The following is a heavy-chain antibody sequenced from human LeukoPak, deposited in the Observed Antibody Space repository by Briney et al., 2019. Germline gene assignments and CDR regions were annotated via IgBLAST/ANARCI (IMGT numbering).Heavy chain of an antibody. Sequence: GGSLRLSCAASGFTFSSYSMNWVRQAPGKGLEWVSSISSSSSYIYYADSVKGRFTISRDNAKNSLYLQMNSLRAEDTAVYYCAGRRLVVVPAANDAFDIWGQGTMVTVSS. J-gene: IGHJ3*02. CDR3: AGRRLVVVPAANDAFDI. CDR2: ISSSSSYI. CDR1: GFTFSSYS. D-gene: IGHD2-2*01. V-gene: IGHV3-21*01.